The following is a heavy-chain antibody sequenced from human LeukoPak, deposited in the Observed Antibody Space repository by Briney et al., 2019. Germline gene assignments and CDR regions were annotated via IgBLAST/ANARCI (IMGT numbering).Heavy chain of an antibody. CDR3: ARDKGGYPFDI. CDR1: AFTFRTYG. J-gene: IGHJ3*02. V-gene: IGHV3-33*01. Sequence: GRSLRLSCAAYAFTFRTYGMHWVRQTPGKGLKWVAVIWSDGSNEGYADSVKGRFTISRDNSRNTLYLQMNSLRVEDTAVYYCARDKGGYPFDIWGQGTMVTVSS. CDR2: IWSDGSNE. D-gene: IGHD2-2*01.